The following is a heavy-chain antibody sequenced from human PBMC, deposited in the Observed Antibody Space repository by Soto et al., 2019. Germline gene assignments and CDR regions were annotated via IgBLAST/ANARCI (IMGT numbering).Heavy chain of an antibody. CDR3: ARGLVVVPAANWFDP. V-gene: IGHV4-59*12. CDR1: GGSTSSYY. D-gene: IGHD2-2*01. CDR2: IYYSGTT. Sequence: SETLSLTCTVSGGSTSSYYWSWIRQPPGKGLEWIADIYYSGTTNYNPSLKSRVTISIDKSKNQFSLKLSSVTAADTAVYYCARGLVVVPAANWFDPWGQGTLVTVSS. J-gene: IGHJ5*02.